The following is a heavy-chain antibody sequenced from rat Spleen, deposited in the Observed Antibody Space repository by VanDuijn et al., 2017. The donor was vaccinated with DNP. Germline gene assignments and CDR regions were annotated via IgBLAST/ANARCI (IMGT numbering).Heavy chain of an antibody. V-gene: IGHV5-20*01. J-gene: IGHJ2*01. Sequence: EVQLVESGGGLVQPGGSLKLSCAASGFTFTNFYMAWVRQPPKKGLEWVASISYDGGSTYYRDSVKGRFTISRDNAKSSLYLQMDSLRSEDTATYYCTTGTLGDYWGQGVMVTVSS. D-gene: IGHD4-6*01. CDR1: GFTFTNFY. CDR3: TTGTLGDY. CDR2: ISYDGGST.